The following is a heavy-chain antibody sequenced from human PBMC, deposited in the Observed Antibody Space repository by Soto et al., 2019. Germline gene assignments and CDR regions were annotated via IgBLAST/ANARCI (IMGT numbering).Heavy chain of an antibody. CDR1: GFTFSSYA. V-gene: IGHV3-23*01. J-gene: IGHJ4*02. CDR3: AKGSFYDSSGYYFDY. D-gene: IGHD3-22*01. Sequence: GGSLRLSCAASGFTFSSYAMSWVRHAPGKGLEWVSAISGSGGSTYYADSVKGRFTISRDNSKNTLYLQMNSLRAEDTAVCYCAKGSFYDSSGYYFDYWGPGTWVTVSS. CDR2: ISGSGGST.